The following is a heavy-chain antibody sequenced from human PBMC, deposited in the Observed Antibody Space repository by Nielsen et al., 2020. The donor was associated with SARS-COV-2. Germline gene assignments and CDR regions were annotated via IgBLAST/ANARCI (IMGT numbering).Heavy chain of an antibody. J-gene: IGHJ4*02. CDR1: GFTFSSYA. V-gene: IGHV3-23*01. D-gene: IGHD6-19*01. CDR3: ARDLRYSSGRPFDY. Sequence: GESLKISCAASGFTFSSYAMSWVRQAPGKGLEWVSAISGSGGSTYYADSVKGRFTISRDNSKNTVYMQMNSLRVEDTAVYYCARDLRYSSGRPFDYWGQGTLVTVSS. CDR2: ISGSGGST.